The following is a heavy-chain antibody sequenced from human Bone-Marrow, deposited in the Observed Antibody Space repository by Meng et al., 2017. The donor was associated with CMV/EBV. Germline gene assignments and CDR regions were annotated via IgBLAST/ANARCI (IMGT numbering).Heavy chain of an antibody. CDR3: ARVNSGTYYTQYYYGMDV. J-gene: IGHJ6*02. D-gene: IGHD1-26*01. CDR1: GGSFSGYY. V-gene: IGHV4-34*01. CDR2: INHSGST. Sequence: SETLSLTCAVYGGSFSGYYWSWIRQPPGKGLEWIGEINHSGSTNYNPSLKSRVTISVDTSKNQFSLKLSSATAADTAVYYCARVNSGTYYTQYYYGMDVWGQGTTVTGSS.